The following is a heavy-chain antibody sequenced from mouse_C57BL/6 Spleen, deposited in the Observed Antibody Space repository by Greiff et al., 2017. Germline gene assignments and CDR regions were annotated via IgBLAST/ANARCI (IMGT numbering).Heavy chain of an antibody. CDR2: IWSGGST. CDR3: ASHGLYDGYFYAMDY. J-gene: IGHJ4*01. CDR1: GFSLTSYG. Sequence: QVQLQQSGPGLVQPSQSLSITCTVSGFSLTSYGVHWVRQSPGKGLEWLGVIWSGGSTDYNAAFISRLSISKDNSKSQVFFKMNSLQADDTAIYYCASHGLYDGYFYAMDYWGQGTSVTVSS. V-gene: IGHV2-2*01. D-gene: IGHD2-3*01.